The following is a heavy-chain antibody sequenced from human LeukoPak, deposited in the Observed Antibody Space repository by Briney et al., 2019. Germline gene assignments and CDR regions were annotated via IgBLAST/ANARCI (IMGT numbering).Heavy chain of an antibody. V-gene: IGHV3-7*01. CDR2: IKQDGSEK. CDR1: GFTFSSYW. CDR3: ARESFAARWD. D-gene: IGHD6-6*01. J-gene: IGHJ4*02. Sequence: RGGSLRLSCTAAGFTFSSYWMSWVRQAPGKGLEWVANIKQDGSEKSYVDSVKGRFTISRDNANNLLYLQMNSLRAEDTAVYYYARESFAARWDWGQGTLVTVSS.